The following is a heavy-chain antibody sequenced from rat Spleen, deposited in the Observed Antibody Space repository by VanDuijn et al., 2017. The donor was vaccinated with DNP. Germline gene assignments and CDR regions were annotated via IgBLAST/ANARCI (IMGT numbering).Heavy chain of an antibody. D-gene: IGHD4-4*01. J-gene: IGHJ2*01. V-gene: IGHV5S13*01. CDR3: AGAGYGTYYFDY. Sequence: EVKMVESGGGLVQPGGSLKLSCEVSNFTISDYGMAWVRQAPTKGLEWVASISSSGGNTYYRDSVKGRFIVSRDNAKNTLNLQMDSLRSEDTAAYYCAGAGYGTYYFDYWGQGVMVTVSS. CDR1: NFTISDYG. CDR2: ISSSGGNT.